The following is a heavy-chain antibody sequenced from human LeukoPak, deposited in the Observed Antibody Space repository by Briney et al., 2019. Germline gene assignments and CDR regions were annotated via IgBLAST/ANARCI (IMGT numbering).Heavy chain of an antibody. J-gene: IGHJ3*02. D-gene: IGHD1-14*01. CDR2: ISSSDTM. V-gene: IGHV3-11*04. CDR3: ARDSHNNAFDI. Sequence: GGSPRLSCAASGFTFSDYYMSWIRQAPGKGLEWISYISSSDTMYYADSVKGRFTISRDNAQNSLYLQMNSLRAEDTAVYYCARDSHNNAFDIWGQGTMVTVSS. CDR1: GFTFSDYY.